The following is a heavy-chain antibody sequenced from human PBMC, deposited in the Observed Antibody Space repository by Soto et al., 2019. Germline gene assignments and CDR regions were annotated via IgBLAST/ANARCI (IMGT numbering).Heavy chain of an antibody. CDR1: GFTFSDYY. Sequence: QVQLLESGGGLLKPGGSPRLSCAASGFTFSDYYMSWIRQAPGKGLECVAYISVSSTYANYGDSVEGRFTISRDNAENSLFLQMNSLRADDTAVDYCARGVRYYSSEKPANFDYWGQGALVTVSS. J-gene: IGHJ4*02. CDR2: ISVSSTYA. V-gene: IGHV3-11*05. CDR3: ARGVRYYSSEKPANFDY. D-gene: IGHD2-21*01.